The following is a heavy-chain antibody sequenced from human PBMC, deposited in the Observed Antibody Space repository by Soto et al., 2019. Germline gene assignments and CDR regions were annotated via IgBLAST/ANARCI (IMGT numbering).Heavy chain of an antibody. CDR3: AREVMTKLPGYDFWSGYSAYYYYYMDV. CDR1: GGSISSSSYY. V-gene: IGHV4-39*02. J-gene: IGHJ6*03. D-gene: IGHD3-3*01. CDR2: IYYSGST. Sequence: SETLSLTCTVSGGSISSSSYYWGWIRQPPGKGPEWIGSIYYSGSTYYNPSLKSRVTISVDTSKNQFSLKLSSVTAADTAVYYCAREVMTKLPGYDFWSGYSAYYYYYMDVWGKGTTVTVSS.